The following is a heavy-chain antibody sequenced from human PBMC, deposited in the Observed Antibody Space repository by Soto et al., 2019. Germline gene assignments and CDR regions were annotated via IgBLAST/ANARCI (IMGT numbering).Heavy chain of an antibody. CDR3: ERDVIGHDNYETIGYYFDH. J-gene: IGHJ4*02. D-gene: IGHD3-16*01. V-gene: IGHV1-69*04. CDR1: GGTFSSYT. CDR2: IIPILGIA. Sequence: ASVKVSCKASGGTFSSYTISWVRQAPGQGLEWMGRIIPILGIANYAQKFQGRITMTADKSTSTVYMELSGLRSEDTAVYYCERDVIGHDNYETIGYYFDHWGPGTLVTVSS.